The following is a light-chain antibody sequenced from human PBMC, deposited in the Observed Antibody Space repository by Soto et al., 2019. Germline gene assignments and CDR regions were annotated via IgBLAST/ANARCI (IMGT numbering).Light chain of an antibody. V-gene: IGKV3-20*01. Sequence: EILMTQSPATLSVSPGERATLSCRASQSVSIKLAWYQQRPGQAPRLLIYGASNRATGIPDRFSGSGSGTDFTLTISRLEPEDFAVYYCQQYGSSGTFGQGTKVDIK. CDR2: GAS. J-gene: IGKJ1*01. CDR3: QQYGSSGT. CDR1: QSVSIK.